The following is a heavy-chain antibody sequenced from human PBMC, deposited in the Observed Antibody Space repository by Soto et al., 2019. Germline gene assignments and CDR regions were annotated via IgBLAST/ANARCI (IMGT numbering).Heavy chain of an antibody. D-gene: IGHD2-2*01. V-gene: IGHV3-48*01. CDR3: ARDCSSTSCYGSRHWFDP. CDR2: ISSSSSTI. Sequence: PGGSLRLSCAASGFTFSSYSMNWVRQAPGKGLEWVSYISSSSSTIYYADSVKGRFTISRDNAKNSLYLQMNSLRAEDTAVYYCARDCSSTSCYGSRHWFDPWGQGTLVTVSS. J-gene: IGHJ5*02. CDR1: GFTFSSYS.